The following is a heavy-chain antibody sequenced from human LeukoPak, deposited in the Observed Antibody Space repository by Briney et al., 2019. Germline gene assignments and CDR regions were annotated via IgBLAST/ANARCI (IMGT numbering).Heavy chain of an antibody. CDR2: IDTSGNT. D-gene: IGHD6-13*01. J-gene: IGHJ2*01. CDR3: ARVSSSWYQDWYFDL. Sequence: PSQTLSLTCTVSGGSISSYYWSWIRQPAGKGLEWIGRIDTSGNTNYKTSLKSRVTMSVDTSKNQFSLKLNSVTAADTAVYYCARVSSSWYQDWYFDLWGRGTLVTVSS. V-gene: IGHV4-4*07. CDR1: GGSISSYY.